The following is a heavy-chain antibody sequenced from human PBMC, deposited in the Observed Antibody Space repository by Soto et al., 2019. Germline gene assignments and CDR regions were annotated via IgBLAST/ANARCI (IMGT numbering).Heavy chain of an antibody. CDR1: RASVSSNSYY. D-gene: IGHD3-10*01. CDR3: AAFYGSGNFVALQADY. CDR2: LFYRGST. Sequence: QLQLQESGPGLVKPSETLSLTCAVSRASVSSNSYYWGWIRQPPGKGLEWIGNLFYRGSTYYNPSLKSGLSISVDTSTNQFSRKLTAVTAADTAVYYCAAFYGSGNFVALQADYWGPGTLVSVSS. J-gene: IGHJ4*02. V-gene: IGHV4-39*01.